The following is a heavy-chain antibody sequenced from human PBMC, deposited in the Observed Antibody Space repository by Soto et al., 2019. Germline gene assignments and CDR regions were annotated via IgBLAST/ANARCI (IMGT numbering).Heavy chain of an antibody. CDR2: IKQDGSEK. D-gene: IGHD4-17*01. J-gene: IGHJ3*02. Sequence: GGSLRLSCAASGFTFSSYWMSWVRQAPGKGLEWVANIKQDGSEKYYVDSVKGRFTISRDNAKNSLYLQMNSLRAEDTAVYYCARAPDYGDYGGAFDIWGQGTMVTVSS. CDR3: ARAPDYGDYGGAFDI. CDR1: GFTFSSYW. V-gene: IGHV3-7*03.